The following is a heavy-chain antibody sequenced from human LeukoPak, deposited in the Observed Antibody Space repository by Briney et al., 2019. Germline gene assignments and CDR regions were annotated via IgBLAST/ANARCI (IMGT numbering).Heavy chain of an antibody. CDR1: GYPFTTYE. Sequence: ASVKISCKTSGYPFTTYEINWVRQAAGQGLEWMGWVHPNSGNTAYAQKFQGRVTMTRDTSISTTYMELSGLRSDDTAVYFCARGPRNDPWGQGTLVTVSS. D-gene: IGHD1-14*01. V-gene: IGHV1-8*01. J-gene: IGHJ5*02. CDR2: VHPNSGNT. CDR3: ARGPRNDP.